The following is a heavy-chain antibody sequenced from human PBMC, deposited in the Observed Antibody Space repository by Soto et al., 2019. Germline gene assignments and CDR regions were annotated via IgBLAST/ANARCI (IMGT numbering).Heavy chain of an antibody. CDR2: IYYSGST. D-gene: IGHD4-17*01. CDR3: ARRYGGAFDI. CDR1: VGSIRSYY. Sequence: SETLSLTCTVSVGSIRSYYWSWIRQPPGKGLEWIGYIYYSGSTNYNPSLKSRVTISVDTSKNQFSLKLSSVTAADTAVYYCARRYGGAFDIWGQGTMVTVSS. V-gene: IGHV4-59*08. J-gene: IGHJ3*02.